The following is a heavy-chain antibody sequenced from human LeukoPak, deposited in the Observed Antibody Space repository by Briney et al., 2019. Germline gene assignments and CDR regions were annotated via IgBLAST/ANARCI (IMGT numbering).Heavy chain of an antibody. CDR2: IYYSGST. CDR1: GGSISSSSYY. V-gene: IGHV4-39*01. J-gene: IGHJ3*02. CDR3: ARASSWYSINAFDI. D-gene: IGHD6-13*01. Sequence: SETLSLTCTVSGGSISSSSYYWGWIRQPPGKGLEWIGSIYYSGSTYYNPSLKSRVTISVDTSKNQFSLKLSSVTAADTAVYYCARASSWYSINAFDIWGQGTMVTVSS.